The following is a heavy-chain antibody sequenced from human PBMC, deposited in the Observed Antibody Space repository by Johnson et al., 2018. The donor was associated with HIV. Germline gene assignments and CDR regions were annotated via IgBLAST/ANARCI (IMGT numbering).Heavy chain of an antibody. J-gene: IGHJ3*02. CDR2: IFSSGSTI. CDR3: AREGTGTPFLDAFDI. Sequence: VQLVESGGGLVQPGGSLSLSCAASGFTFSDYEMNWVRQAPGKGLEWVSYIFSSGSTIYYADSVKGRFTISRDNAKNSLYLQMNSLRADDTAVYYCAREGTGTPFLDAFDIWGQGTMVIVSS. D-gene: IGHD1-7*01. V-gene: IGHV3-48*03. CDR1: GFTFSDYE.